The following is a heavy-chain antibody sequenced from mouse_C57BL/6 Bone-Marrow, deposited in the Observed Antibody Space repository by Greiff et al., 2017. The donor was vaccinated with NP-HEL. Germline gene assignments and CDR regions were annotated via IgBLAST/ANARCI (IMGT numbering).Heavy chain of an antibody. D-gene: IGHD1-1*01. J-gene: IGHJ2*01. V-gene: IGHV1-69*01. CDR2: IDPSDSYT. Sequence: VKLVESGAELVMPGASVKLSCKASGYTFTSYWMHWVKQRPGQGLEWIGEIDPSDSYTNYNQKFKGKSTLTVDKSSSTAYMQLSSLTSEDSAVYYCARGVITTADYWGQGTTLTVSS. CDR3: ARGVITTADY. CDR1: GYTFTSYW.